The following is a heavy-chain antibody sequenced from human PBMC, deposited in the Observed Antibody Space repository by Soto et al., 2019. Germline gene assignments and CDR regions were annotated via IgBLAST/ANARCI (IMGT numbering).Heavy chain of an antibody. CDR1: GGTFSSYT. J-gene: IGHJ4*02. CDR3: ATFYCSGGSCYRSQHDY. V-gene: IGHV1-69*02. CDR2: IIPILGIA. Sequence: QVQLVQSGAEVKKPGSSVKVSCKASGGTFSSYTISWVRQAPGQGLEWMGRIIPILGIANYAQKFQGRVTITADKSTSTAYMELSSLRSEDTAVYYCATFYCSGGSCYRSQHDYWGQGTLVTVSS. D-gene: IGHD2-15*01.